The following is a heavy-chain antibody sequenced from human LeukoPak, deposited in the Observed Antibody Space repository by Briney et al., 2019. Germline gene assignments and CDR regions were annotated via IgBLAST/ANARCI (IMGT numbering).Heavy chain of an antibody. CDR2: ISGSGGST. J-gene: IGHJ4*02. CDR3: AKDRQQSAEGALGY. V-gene: IGHV3-23*01. CDR1: GFTFSSYA. Sequence: GGSLRLSCAASGFTFSSYAMSWVRQAPGKGLEWVSAISGSGGSTYYADSVKGRFTTSRDNSKNTLYLQMNSLRAEDTAVYYCAKDRQQSAEGALGYWGQGTLVTVSS. D-gene: IGHD6-13*01.